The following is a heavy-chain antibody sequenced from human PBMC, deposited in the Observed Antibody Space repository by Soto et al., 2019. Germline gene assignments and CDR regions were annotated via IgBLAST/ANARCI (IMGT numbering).Heavy chain of an antibody. J-gene: IGHJ3*02. CDR1: GGTFSSYA. V-gene: IGHV1-69*13. Sequence: SVKVSCKASGGTFSSYAISWVRQAPGQGLEWMGGIIPIFGTANYAQKFQGRVTITADESTSTAYMELSSLRSEDTAVYYCARAAGSWYAFDIWGQGTMVTVSS. CDR2: IIPIFGTA. CDR3: ARAAGSWYAFDI. D-gene: IGHD6-13*01.